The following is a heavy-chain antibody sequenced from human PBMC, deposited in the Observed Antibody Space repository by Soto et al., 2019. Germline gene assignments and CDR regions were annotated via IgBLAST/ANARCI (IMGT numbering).Heavy chain of an antibody. V-gene: IGHV4-30-4*01. Sequence: PSETLSLTCTVSGGSISSGDYYWSWIRQPPGKGLEWIGYIYYSGSTYYNPSLKSRVTISVGTSKNQFSLKLSSVTAADTAVYYCARAPIGGVVVTPGWFDPWGQGTLVTVSS. CDR3: ARAPIGGVVVTPGWFDP. CDR2: IYYSGST. CDR1: GGSISSGDYY. J-gene: IGHJ5*02. D-gene: IGHD3-22*01.